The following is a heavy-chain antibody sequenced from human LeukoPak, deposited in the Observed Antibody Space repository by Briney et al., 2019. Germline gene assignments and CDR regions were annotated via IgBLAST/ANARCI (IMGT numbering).Heavy chain of an antibody. Sequence: PSETLSLTCAVYGGSFSRYYWSWIRQPPGKGLEWIGEINHSRRINYNPSLKSRVTISLDTSKNQFSLKVTSVTAADTAVYYCAAQVYDFWSGTYFDYWGQGTLVTVSS. J-gene: IGHJ4*02. CDR2: INHSRRI. CDR3: AAQVYDFWSGTYFDY. V-gene: IGHV4-34*01. CDR1: GGSFSRYY. D-gene: IGHD3-3*01.